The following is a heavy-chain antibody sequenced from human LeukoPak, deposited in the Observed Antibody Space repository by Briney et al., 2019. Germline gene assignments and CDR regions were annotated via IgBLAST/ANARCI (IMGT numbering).Heavy chain of an antibody. CDR2: IYYSGST. D-gene: IGHD3-10*01. V-gene: IGHV4-59*08. Sequence: PSETLSLTSTVSVGSIISYYWCCIPHPPGKGLEWIGYIYYSGSTNYNPSLKSRVTISVDTSKNQFSLKLSSVTAADTAVYYCARRGYGSGSFNRYYFDCWGQGNLVTVSS. J-gene: IGHJ4*02. CDR3: ARRGYGSGSFNRYYFDC. CDR1: VGSIISYY.